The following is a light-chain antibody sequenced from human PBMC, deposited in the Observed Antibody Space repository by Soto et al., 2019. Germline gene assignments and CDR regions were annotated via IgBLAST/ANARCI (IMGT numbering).Light chain of an antibody. CDR1: SSDVGGCNY. J-gene: IGLJ2*01. Sequence: QSALTQPASVSGSPGQSITISCTGTSSDVGGCNYVSWYQQHPGKAPKLMIYDVSNRPSGVSNRFSGSKSGNTGSLTISGLQAEEEADYYCSSYTSSSSVVFGGGTKLTVL. CDR2: DVS. CDR3: SSYTSSSSVV. V-gene: IGLV2-14*01.